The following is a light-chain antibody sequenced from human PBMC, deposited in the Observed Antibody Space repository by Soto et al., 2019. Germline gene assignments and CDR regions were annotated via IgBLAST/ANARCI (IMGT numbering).Light chain of an antibody. V-gene: IGKV3-15*01. CDR1: QSVSSN. CDR2: GTS. J-gene: IGKJ4*01. Sequence: GMSQSPATLSVYTGERATLSCRASQSVSSNLAWYQQKPGQAPRLLIYGTSSRATGIPARFSGSGSGTEFTLTISSLQSEDFAVYYCQQRSNWLTFGGGTKVDIK. CDR3: QQRSNWLT.